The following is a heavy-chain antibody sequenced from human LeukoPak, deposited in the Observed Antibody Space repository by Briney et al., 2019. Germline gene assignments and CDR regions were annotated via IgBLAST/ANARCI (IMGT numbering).Heavy chain of an antibody. CDR2: INHSGNA. CDR1: GRSFSGYL. J-gene: IGHJ3*01. Sequence: PSETLFLTCAVYGRSFSGYLWIWVRQPPGKGLEWVGEINHSGNANYNPSLESRVTISVDTSKNQLSLKLTSVTAADTAVYYCAKQIHNAFDLWGQGTMVTVSS. D-gene: IGHD1/OR15-1a*01. CDR3: AKQIHNAFDL. V-gene: IGHV4-34*01.